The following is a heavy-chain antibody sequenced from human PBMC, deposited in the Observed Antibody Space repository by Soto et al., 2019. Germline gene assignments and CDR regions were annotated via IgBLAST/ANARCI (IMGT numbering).Heavy chain of an antibody. J-gene: IGHJ4*02. CDR3: ARGQVVAAQH. Sequence: LSLTCAVSGGSISSGGYSWSWIRQPPGKGLEWIGYIYHSGSTYYNPSLKSRVTISVDRSKNQFSLKLSSVTAADTAVYYCARGQVVAAQHWGQGTLVTV. V-gene: IGHV4-30-2*01. D-gene: IGHD2-15*01. CDR1: GGSISSGGYS. CDR2: IYHSGST.